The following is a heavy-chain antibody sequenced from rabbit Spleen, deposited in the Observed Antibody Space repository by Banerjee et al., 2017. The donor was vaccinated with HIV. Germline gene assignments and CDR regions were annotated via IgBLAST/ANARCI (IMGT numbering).Heavy chain of an antibody. D-gene: IGHD3-1*01. CDR2: INTYTGKP. CDR1: GFDLSSYYM. J-gene: IGHJ4*01. Sequence: QEQLEESGGGLVKPEGSLTLTCKASGFDLSSYYMNWVRQAPGKGLQWIACINTYTGKPVYATWAKGRFTISRTSSTTVTLQMTSLTAADTATYFCARDLASVVGWNFNLWGPGTLVTVS. CDR3: ARDLASVVGWNFNL. V-gene: IGHV1S45*01.